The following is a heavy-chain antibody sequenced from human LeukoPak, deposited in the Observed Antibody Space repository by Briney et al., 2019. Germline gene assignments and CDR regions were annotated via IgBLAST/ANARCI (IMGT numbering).Heavy chain of an antibody. J-gene: IGHJ4*02. D-gene: IGHD1-20*01. CDR2: IYYSGST. CDR1: GGSISSGGYY. V-gene: IGHV4-31*03. CDR3: ARQSYNWNDLLFDY. Sequence: PSETLSLTCTVSGGSISSGGYYWSWIRQHPGKGLEWIGYIYYSGSTFYNPSLKSRVTISVDTSKNQFSLKLSSVTAADTAVYYCARQSYNWNDLLFDYWGQGTLVTVSS.